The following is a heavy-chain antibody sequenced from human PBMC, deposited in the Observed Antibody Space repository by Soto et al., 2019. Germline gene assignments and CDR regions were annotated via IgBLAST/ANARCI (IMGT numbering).Heavy chain of an antibody. CDR1: GYSFTGYY. V-gene: IGHV1-2*02. D-gene: IGHD3-10*01. Sequence: GASVNVSCMSSGYSFTGYYMHWGRQAPGQGREWMGWINPNSGGTNDEQKVQGRVTMTRDTTISTAYMELSRMRSDDTAVYCRARDGTLPPLLGDSIHPNKSWFDPWGQGTLVTVSS. CDR3: ARDGTLPPLLGDSIHPNKSWFDP. CDR2: INPNSGGT. J-gene: IGHJ5*02.